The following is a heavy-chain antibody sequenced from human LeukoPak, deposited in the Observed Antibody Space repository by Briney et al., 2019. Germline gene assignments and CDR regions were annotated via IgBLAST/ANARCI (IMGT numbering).Heavy chain of an antibody. Sequence: ASVKVSCKASGYTFTNYDINWVRQATGQGLEWMGWMNPNSGNTGYAQKFQGRVTMTEDTSTHTVYMELSRLRSEDTAVYFCATADYKVLTGYSFFEYWGQGTLVTVSS. D-gene: IGHD3-9*01. CDR3: ATADYKVLTGYSFFEY. V-gene: IGHV1-8*02. CDR2: MNPNSGNT. J-gene: IGHJ4*02. CDR1: GYTFTNYD.